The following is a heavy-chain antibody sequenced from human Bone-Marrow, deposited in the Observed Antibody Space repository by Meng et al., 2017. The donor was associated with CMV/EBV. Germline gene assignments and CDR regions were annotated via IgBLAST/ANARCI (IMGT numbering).Heavy chain of an antibody. V-gene: IGHV1-2*02. CDR1: GYTLTGDY. D-gene: IGHD2-2*01. CDR3: ATIPDIVVVPVAISFGSDY. J-gene: IGHJ4*02. CDR2: INTNSGGT. Sequence: AGSLRLSCKVSGYTLTGDYMHWVRQAPGQGLEWMGWINTNSGGTNYAQKLQGRVTMTRNTSIITADMELSRLLSDDTAVYYCATIPDIVVVPVAISFGSDYWGQGTLVTVSS.